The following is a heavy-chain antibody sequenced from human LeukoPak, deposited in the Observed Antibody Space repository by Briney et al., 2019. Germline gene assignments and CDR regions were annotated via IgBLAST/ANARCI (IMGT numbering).Heavy chain of an antibody. D-gene: IGHD3-22*01. V-gene: IGHV3-33*06. Sequence: PGRSLRLSCAASGFTFSSYGMHWVRQAPGKGLEWVAVIWYDGSNKYYADSVKGRFTISRDNSKNTLYLQMNSLRADVTAVFYCAKSFHSTGFYYVDYWGQGTLVTVSS. CDR2: IWYDGSNK. CDR1: GFTFSSYG. CDR3: AKSFHSTGFYYVDY. J-gene: IGHJ4*02.